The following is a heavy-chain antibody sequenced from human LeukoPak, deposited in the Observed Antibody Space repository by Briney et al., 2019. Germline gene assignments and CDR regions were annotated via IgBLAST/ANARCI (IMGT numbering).Heavy chain of an antibody. Sequence: GESLKISCKGSGYSFNSLWIGWVRQRPGKGLEWMGIFHPGDSESRYSPSFQGQVTMSADQTITTAYLQWNTLKASDTAMYFCARTIAFYYDSSSYMDFWGQGTLVTVSS. D-gene: IGHD3-22*01. V-gene: IGHV5-51*01. J-gene: IGHJ4*02. CDR1: GYSFNSLW. CDR2: FHPGDSES. CDR3: ARTIAFYYDSSSYMDF.